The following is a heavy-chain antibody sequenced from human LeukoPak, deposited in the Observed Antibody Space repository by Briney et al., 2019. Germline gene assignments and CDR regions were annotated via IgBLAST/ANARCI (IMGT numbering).Heavy chain of an antibody. CDR3: ARNEVVVITTVWYAFDI. CDR2: IYYSGST. V-gene: IGHV4-31*03. J-gene: IGHJ3*02. Sequence: SETLSLTCTVSGGSISSGGYYWSWIRQHPGKGLEWIGYIYYSGSTYYNPSLKSRVTISVDTSKNQFSLKLSSVTAADTAVYYCARNEVVVITTVWYAFDIWGQGTMVTVSS. CDR1: GGSISSGGYY. D-gene: IGHD3-22*01.